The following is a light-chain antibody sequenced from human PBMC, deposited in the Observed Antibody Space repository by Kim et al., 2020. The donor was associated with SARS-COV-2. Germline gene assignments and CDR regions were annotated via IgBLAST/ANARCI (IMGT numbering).Light chain of an antibody. Sequence: DIVMTQSPDSLAVSLAEGATINCKSSRSVLYNSNNKNYLAWYQQKPGQPPKLLIYWASTRESGVPDRFSGSGSGTDFTLTISSLQAEDVAVYYCQQYYSTPFTFGGGTKLEI. CDR1: RSVLYNSNNKNY. CDR3: QQYYSTPFT. CDR2: WAS. J-gene: IGKJ4*01. V-gene: IGKV4-1*01.